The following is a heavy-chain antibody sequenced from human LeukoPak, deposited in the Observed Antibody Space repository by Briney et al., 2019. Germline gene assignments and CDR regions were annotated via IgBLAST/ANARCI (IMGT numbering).Heavy chain of an antibody. Sequence: RGSLRLSCAASGFTFSSYWMHWVRQAPGKGLVWVSRINSDGSSTSHADSVKGRFTISRDNAKNTLYLQMNSLRAEDTAVYYCASTDDYADENYWGQGTLVTVSS. J-gene: IGHJ4*02. CDR3: ASTDDYADENY. D-gene: IGHD4-17*01. V-gene: IGHV3-74*01. CDR2: INSDGSST. CDR1: GFTFSSYW.